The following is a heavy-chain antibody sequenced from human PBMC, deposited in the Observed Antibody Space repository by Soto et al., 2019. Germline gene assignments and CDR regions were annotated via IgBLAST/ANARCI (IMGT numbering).Heavy chain of an antibody. Sequence: PSETLSLTCSVSGAALSSGNYYWSWIRQVPGKGLEWIGHIYVTGAVDYNPSLRDRITISQDTSERQFSLNLRLVTAADTAVYYCARLRIATNNYKWFDPRGQGTLVTVSS. V-gene: IGHV4-31*03. CDR3: ARLRIATNNYKWFDP. CDR2: IYVTGAV. D-gene: IGHD2-21*01. CDR1: GAALSSGNYY. J-gene: IGHJ5*02.